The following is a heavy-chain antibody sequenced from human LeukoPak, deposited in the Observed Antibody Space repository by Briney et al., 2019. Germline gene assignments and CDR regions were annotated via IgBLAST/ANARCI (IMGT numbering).Heavy chain of an antibody. CDR1: GGSFSGYY. V-gene: IGHV4-34*01. CDR3: ARHLMRGRGYYFDY. CDR2: ITHGGST. D-gene: IGHD3-10*01. J-gene: IGHJ4*02. Sequence: PSETLSLTCAVYGGSFSGYYWTWIRQPPGKGLEWIGEITHGGSTNYNPSLKSRVTVSVDTSKNQFSLRLSSVTAADTAVYYCARHLMRGRGYYFDYWGQGTLVTVSS.